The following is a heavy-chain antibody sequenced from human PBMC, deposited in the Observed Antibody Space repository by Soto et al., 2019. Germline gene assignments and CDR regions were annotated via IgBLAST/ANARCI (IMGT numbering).Heavy chain of an antibody. V-gene: IGHV3-74*01. CDR3: ARGGSLNWYFDL. CDR2: INGDGSST. CDR1: GFTFRSYW. D-gene: IGHD1-26*01. Sequence: GGSLRLSCAASGFTFRSYWMHWVRQAPGKGLVWFSLINGDGSSTXXAGSVKCXXTSSRGNSNSXRYLQXRSLRAEDTAXYYCARGGSLNWYFDLWGRGTLVTVSS. J-gene: IGHJ2*01.